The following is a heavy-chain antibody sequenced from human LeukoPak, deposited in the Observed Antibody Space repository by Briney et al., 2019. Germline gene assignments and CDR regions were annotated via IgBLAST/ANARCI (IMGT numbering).Heavy chain of an antibody. CDR1: GFTFSSYA. Sequence: GASLRLSCAASGFTFSSYAMHWVRQAPGKGLEWVAVISYDGSNKYYADSVKGRFTISRDNSKNTLYLQMNSLRAEDTAVYYCARPPLYSGYDKLNDYWGQGTLVTVSS. J-gene: IGHJ4*02. CDR3: ARPPLYSGYDKLNDY. V-gene: IGHV3-30-3*01. CDR2: ISYDGSNK. D-gene: IGHD5-12*01.